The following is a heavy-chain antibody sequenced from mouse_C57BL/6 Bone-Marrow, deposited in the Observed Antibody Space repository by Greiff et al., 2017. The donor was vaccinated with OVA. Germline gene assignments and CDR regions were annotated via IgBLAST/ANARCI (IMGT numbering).Heavy chain of an antibody. Sequence: VQLQQSGPELVKPGASVKISCKASGYAFSSSWMNWVKQRPGKGLEWIGRIYPGDGDTNYNGKFKGKATLTADKSSSTAYMQLSSLTSEDSAVYFCARGGFLRSDYFDYWGQGTTLTVSS. V-gene: IGHV1-82*01. CDR1: GYAFSSSW. CDR2: IYPGDGDT. J-gene: IGHJ2*01. CDR3: ARGGFLRSDYFDY. D-gene: IGHD1-1*01.